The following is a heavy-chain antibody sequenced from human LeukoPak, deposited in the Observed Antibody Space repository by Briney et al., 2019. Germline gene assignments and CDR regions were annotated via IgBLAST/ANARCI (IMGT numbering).Heavy chain of an antibody. Sequence: SGTLSLTCAVSGGSFIDYSWSWIRQPPGKGLEWIGKINHSGGTHYSPSLKSRVTISVDTSKNQFSLRLSSVTAADTAVYYCARGGMAAGVSDNWFDPWGQGTLVTVSS. CDR1: GGSFIDYS. D-gene: IGHD6-13*01. CDR2: INHSGGT. J-gene: IGHJ5*02. CDR3: ARGGMAAGVSDNWFDP. V-gene: IGHV4-34*01.